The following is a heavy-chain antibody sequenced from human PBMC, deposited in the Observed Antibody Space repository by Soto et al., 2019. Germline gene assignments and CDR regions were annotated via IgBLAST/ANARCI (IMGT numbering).Heavy chain of an antibody. CDR1: GGSISRGGYY. CDR2: LYYTGST. Sequence: QVQLQESGPGLVKPSQTLSLTCSVSGGSISRGGYYWSWIRQHPGKGLEWIGYLYYTGSTSYNPSLKSRLTLSVDTSKNQFSLKLSSVTAADTAVYYCASVRGWPTYYFDYWGQGTLVTVSS. CDR3: ASVRGWPTYYFDY. D-gene: IGHD3-10*02. J-gene: IGHJ4*02. V-gene: IGHV4-31*03.